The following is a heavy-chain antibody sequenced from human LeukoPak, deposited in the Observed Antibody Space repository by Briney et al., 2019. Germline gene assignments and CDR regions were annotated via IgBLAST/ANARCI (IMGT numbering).Heavy chain of an antibody. CDR2: IYYSGST. D-gene: IGHD2-21*02. V-gene: IGHV4-59*08. CDR3: ARHPTNCGGDCYSSYYYYGMDV. Sequence: SETLSLTCSVSGDSSSSYYWSWIRQPPGKGLEWLGYIYYSGSTNYNPSLKSRVTISVDTSKKQFSLKLSSVTAADTAVYYCARHPTNCGGDCYSSYYYYGMDVWGQGTTVTVSS. J-gene: IGHJ6*02. CDR1: GDSSSSYY.